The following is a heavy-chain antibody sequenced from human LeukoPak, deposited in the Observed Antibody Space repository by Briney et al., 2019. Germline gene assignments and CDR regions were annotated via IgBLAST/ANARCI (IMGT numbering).Heavy chain of an antibody. D-gene: IGHD5-12*01. CDR3: ARGFIGAYGLGPGGYMDV. CDR2: INSNTGGT. V-gene: IGHV1-2*02. CDR1: GYTFTGYY. J-gene: IGHJ6*03. Sequence: GASVKVSCKASGYTFTGYYMHWVRQAPGQGPEWIGWINSNTGGTNYAEKFYGRVSMTRDTSISTANMELARLTSDDTAVYYCARGFIGAYGLGPGGYMDVWGKGTTVIVSS.